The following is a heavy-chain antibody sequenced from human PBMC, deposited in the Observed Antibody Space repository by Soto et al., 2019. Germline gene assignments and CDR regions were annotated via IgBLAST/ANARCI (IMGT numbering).Heavy chain of an antibody. CDR3: SSLPSFYYGSGYGMDV. V-gene: IGHV1-69*01. Sequence: QVQLVQSGTEVKKPGSSVKVSCKASGGTFRSNAISWVRQAPGQGLECMGGLIPIFGTTNYAQKFQGRVTITADESASTDYMELSSMRSDDTAVYYCSSLPSFYYGSGYGMDVWGQGTTVTVS. D-gene: IGHD3-10*01. CDR2: LIPIFGTT. J-gene: IGHJ6*02. CDR1: GGTFRSNA.